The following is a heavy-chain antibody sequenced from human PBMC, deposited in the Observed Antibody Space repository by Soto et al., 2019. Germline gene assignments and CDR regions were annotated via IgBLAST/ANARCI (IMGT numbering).Heavy chain of an antibody. CDR2: IWYDGTQK. V-gene: IGHV3-33*01. CDR1: GFTFNTYS. Sequence: QVQLEESGGGVVQPGRSLRLSCEASGFTFNTYSMHWVRQPPGKGLEWLAAIWYDGTQKYYADSVKGRFIISRDNSKKTLYLEMNSLRAEDTAVYYCARAGGTTVTGLWHFDSWGQGTLVPVSS. D-gene: IGHD4-17*01. J-gene: IGHJ4*02. CDR3: ARAGGTTVTGLWHFDS.